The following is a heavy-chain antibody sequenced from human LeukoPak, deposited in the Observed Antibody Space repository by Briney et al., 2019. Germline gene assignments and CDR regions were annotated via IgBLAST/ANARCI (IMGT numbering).Heavy chain of an antibody. CDR1: GFTFSSYA. CDR3: ARERGTGHFDY. D-gene: IGHD1-1*01. CDR2: ISYDGSNK. Sequence: GGSLRLSCAASGFTFSSYAMHWVRQAPGKGLEWVAVISYDGSNKYYADSVKGRFTISRDNSKNTLYLQMNSLRAEDTAVYYCARERGTGHFDYWGQGTLVTVCS. V-gene: IGHV3-30*04. J-gene: IGHJ4*02.